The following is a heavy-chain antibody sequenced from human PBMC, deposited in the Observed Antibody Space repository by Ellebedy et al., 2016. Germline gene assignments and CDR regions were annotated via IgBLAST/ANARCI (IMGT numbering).Heavy chain of an antibody. J-gene: IGHJ4*02. CDR2: IYYSGST. D-gene: IGHD3-3*01. Sequence: SETLSLTXTVSGGSISSSSYYWGWIRQPPGKGLEWIGSIYYSGSTYYNPSLKSRVTISVDTSKNQFSLKLSSVTAADTAVYYCARGEPAYDFWSGYYFLPSEADYFDYWGQGTLVTVSS. CDR3: ARGEPAYDFWSGYYFLPSEADYFDY. CDR1: GGSISSSSYY. V-gene: IGHV4-39*01.